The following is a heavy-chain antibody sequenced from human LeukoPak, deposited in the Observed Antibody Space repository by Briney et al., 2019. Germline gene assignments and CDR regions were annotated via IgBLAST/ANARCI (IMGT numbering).Heavy chain of an antibody. CDR1: GFIVSNTY. CDR3: ASLARDY. Sequence: GGSLRLSCAASGFIVSNTYMTWVRQAPGKGLEWVSVIHNDGSTYYADSVKGRFTISRDNSKNMLFLRMNSPRVEDTAVYFCASLARDYWGQGTLVSVSS. V-gene: IGHV3-53*01. J-gene: IGHJ4*02. CDR2: IHNDGST. D-gene: IGHD3-3*02.